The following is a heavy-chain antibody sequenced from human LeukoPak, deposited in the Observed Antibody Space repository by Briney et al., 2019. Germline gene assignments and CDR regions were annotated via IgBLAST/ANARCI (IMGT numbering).Heavy chain of an antibody. Sequence: GGSLRLSCAASGVTFSDSYMTWVRQAPGKGVEWVAYISGSGHDINYSDSVKGRFTISRDNAKNSLYLQMSSLRVEDTAVYYCTRDPRHFDSCGQGTLVTVSS. CDR3: TRDPRHFDS. CDR2: ISGSGHDI. CDR1: GVTFSDSY. D-gene: IGHD6-6*01. J-gene: IGHJ5*01. V-gene: IGHV3-11*04.